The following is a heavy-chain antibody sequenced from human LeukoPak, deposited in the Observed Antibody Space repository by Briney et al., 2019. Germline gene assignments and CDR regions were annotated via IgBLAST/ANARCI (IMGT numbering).Heavy chain of an antibody. V-gene: IGHV1-18*01. J-gene: IGHJ4*02. CDR3: ARELTY. Sequence: GASVTVSCKASVYTFSSYGIIWVRQSPGQGLEWMGWISAYNGNTDYAQKLQGRDTITTNTSTNTAYMELRSLRSDDTAVYYCARELTYWGQGTLVTVSS. CDR2: ISAYNGNT. CDR1: VYTFSSYG.